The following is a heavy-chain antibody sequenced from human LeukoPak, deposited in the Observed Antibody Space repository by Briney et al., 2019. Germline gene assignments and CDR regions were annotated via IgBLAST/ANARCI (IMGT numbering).Heavy chain of an antibody. CDR3: ARDRGYSYGQVFRYGMDV. Sequence: SETLSLTCAVYGGSFSGYYWSWIRQPPGKGLEWIGEINHSGSTNYNPSLKSRVTISVDTSKNQFSLELSSVTAADTAVYYCARDRGYSYGQVFRYGMDVWGQGTTVTVSS. CDR2: INHSGST. CDR1: GGSFSGYY. D-gene: IGHD5-18*01. J-gene: IGHJ6*02. V-gene: IGHV4-34*01.